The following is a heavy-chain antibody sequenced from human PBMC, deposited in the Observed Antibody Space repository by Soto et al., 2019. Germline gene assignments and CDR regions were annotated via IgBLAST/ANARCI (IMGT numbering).Heavy chain of an antibody. Sequence: SETLSLTCTVSGGSISSGGYYWSWIRQHPWKGLEWIGYIYYSGSTYYNPSLKSRVTISVDTSKNQFSLKLSSVTAADTAVYYCARDWSDRLGSQRWFDPWGQGXLVTVYS. J-gene: IGHJ5*02. V-gene: IGHV4-31*03. CDR2: IYYSGST. D-gene: IGHD5-12*01. CDR1: GGSISSGGYY. CDR3: ARDWSDRLGSQRWFDP.